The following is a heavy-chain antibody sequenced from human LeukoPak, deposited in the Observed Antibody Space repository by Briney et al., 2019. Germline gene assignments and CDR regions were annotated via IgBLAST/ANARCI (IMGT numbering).Heavy chain of an antibody. CDR3: VREGGYGEFHYFVY. CDR2: ISSSGSTI. Sequence: GGGLRQSCAASGCTLRDYYLTWMRPALGRGVVGVSYISSSGSTIHNAHSVKGGFTTSRDNAKKSLYLRMNRLRDEDTAVYYCVREGGYGEFHYFVYWGQGALVTVSS. V-gene: IGHV3-11*04. D-gene: IGHD4-17*01. J-gene: IGHJ4*02. CDR1: GCTLRDYY.